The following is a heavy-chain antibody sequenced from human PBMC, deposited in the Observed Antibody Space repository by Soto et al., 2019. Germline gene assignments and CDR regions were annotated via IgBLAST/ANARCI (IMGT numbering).Heavy chain of an antibody. CDR2: IKQDGSDK. Sequence: EVQLVESGGGLVQPGGSLRLSCEASGFTLSSYWMSWVRQSAGKGLEWVANIKQDGSDKYYVDSVKGRFTISRDNAKNSLYLQMNSLTGEDSAVYYCVRDLWGLGSLDYWGQGTLVTVSS. V-gene: IGHV3-7*04. CDR1: GFTLSSYW. J-gene: IGHJ4*02. D-gene: IGHD3-16*01. CDR3: VRDLWGLGSLDY.